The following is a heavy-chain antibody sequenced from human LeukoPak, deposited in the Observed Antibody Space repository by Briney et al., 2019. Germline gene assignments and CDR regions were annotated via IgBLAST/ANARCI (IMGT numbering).Heavy chain of an antibody. CDR1: GFTFSTYS. CDR3: ARDNYDDSTFDY. CDR2: ISRSSSSI. D-gene: IGHD3-3*01. J-gene: IGHJ4*02. Sequence: GGSLRLSCAASGFTFSTYSMIWVRQAPGKGLEWVSSISRSSSSISYAVSVRGRFTISRDNANNLLYLQMNSLRAEDTAVYYCARDNYDDSTFDYWGQGTLVTVSS. V-gene: IGHV3-21*06.